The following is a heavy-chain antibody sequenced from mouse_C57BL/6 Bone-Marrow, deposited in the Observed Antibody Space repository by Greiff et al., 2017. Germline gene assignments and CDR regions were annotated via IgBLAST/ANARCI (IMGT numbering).Heavy chain of an antibody. CDR2: IDPSDSYT. CDR3: ARPPSGNYGWYFDV. D-gene: IGHD2-1*01. V-gene: IGHV1-69*01. J-gene: IGHJ1*03. CDR1: GYTFTSYW. Sequence: VQLQQPGAELVMPGASVKLSCKASGYTFTSYWMHWVKPRPGQGLEWIGEIDPSDSYTNYNQKFKGKSTLTVDKSSSTAYMQLSSLTSEDSAVYYCARPPSGNYGWYFDVWGTGTTVTGSS.